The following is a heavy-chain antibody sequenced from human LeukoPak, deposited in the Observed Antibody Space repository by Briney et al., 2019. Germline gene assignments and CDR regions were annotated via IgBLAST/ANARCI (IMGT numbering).Heavy chain of an antibody. CDR1: GFTVSGTY. D-gene: IGHD2-15*01. Sequence: GGSLRLSCAASGFTVSGTYMSWVRQAPGKGLEWVSVIYSAGDTFSADSVKGRFTISRDNSKNTVYLQMNSLRAEDTAVYYCANEPMVVAALDYWGQGTLVTVSS. CDR3: ANEPMVVAALDY. J-gene: IGHJ4*02. V-gene: IGHV3-53*01. CDR2: IYSAGDT.